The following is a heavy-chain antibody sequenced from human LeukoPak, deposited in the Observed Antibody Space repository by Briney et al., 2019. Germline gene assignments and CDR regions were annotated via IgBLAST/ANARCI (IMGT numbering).Heavy chain of an antibody. D-gene: IGHD1-26*01. CDR3: ARSGGNYYSI. J-gene: IGHJ3*02. CDR1: GYRFTSYW. V-gene: IGHV5-51*01. Sequence: GASLQISCKGSGYRFTSYWIGWVRRMPGKGLERMGIIYPGDSDTIYSPSFQGQVTISADKSTSTANLQWSSLKASDTAMYYCARSGGNYYSIWGQGTMVTVS. CDR2: IYPGDSDT.